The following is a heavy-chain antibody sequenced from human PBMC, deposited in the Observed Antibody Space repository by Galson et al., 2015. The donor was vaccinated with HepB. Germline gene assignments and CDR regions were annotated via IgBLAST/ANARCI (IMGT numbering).Heavy chain of an antibody. Sequence: LSLTCTVSGGSISSGNYYWSWIRQPPGKGLEWIGYIYYSGSTNYNPSLKSRVTISVDTSKNQFSLKLSSVTAADTAVYYCARSPQRGYCSGDSCPHGFEDYYYGMDVWGQGTTVTVSS. V-gene: IGHV4-61*01. CDR1: GGSISSGNYY. CDR2: IYYSGST. D-gene: IGHD2-15*01. J-gene: IGHJ6*02. CDR3: ARSPQRGYCSGDSCPHGFEDYYYGMDV.